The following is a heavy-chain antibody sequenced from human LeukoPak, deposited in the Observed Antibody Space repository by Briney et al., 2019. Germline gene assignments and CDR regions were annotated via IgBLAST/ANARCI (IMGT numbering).Heavy chain of an antibody. CDR2: INPSGGST. J-gene: IGHJ4*02. V-gene: IGHV1-46*01. Sequence: ASVKVSCKASGYTFTSYYMHWVRQAPGQGLEWMGIINPSGGSTSYAQKFQGRVTMTRDMSTSTVYMELSSLRSEDTAVYYCARAIPPYYYGSGSYYFDYWGQGTLVTVSS. CDR3: ARAIPPYYYGSGSYYFDY. D-gene: IGHD3-10*01. CDR1: GYTFTSYY.